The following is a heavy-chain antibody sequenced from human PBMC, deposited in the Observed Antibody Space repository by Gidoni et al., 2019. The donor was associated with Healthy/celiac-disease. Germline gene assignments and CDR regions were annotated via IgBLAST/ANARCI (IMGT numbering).Heavy chain of an antibody. V-gene: IGHV4-61*02. J-gene: IGHJ3*02. Sequence: QVQLQESGAGLVKPSQTLSRTCTVSGGSISSGGYNWSWIRQPAGKGLAWIGGLYTSGSTNYTPSLKRRVTISLYTSKNQFSLKLSSVTAADTAVYYCAREPNYYDSSGYSDAFDIWGQGTMVTVSS. CDR3: AREPNYYDSSGYSDAFDI. CDR1: GGSISSGGYN. D-gene: IGHD3-22*01. CDR2: LYTSGST.